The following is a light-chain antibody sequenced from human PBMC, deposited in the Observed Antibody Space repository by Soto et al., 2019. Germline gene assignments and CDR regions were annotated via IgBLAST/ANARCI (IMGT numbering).Light chain of an antibody. CDR3: SSCTSSSTI. CDR2: DVS. V-gene: IGLV2-14*03. CDR1: SSDIGSYNY. J-gene: IGLJ2*01. Sequence: QSALTQPASVSGSPGQSITISCTGTSSDIGSYNYVSWYQQHPGRAPQLLIYDVSYRPSGVSNRFSGSKSGNTASLTISGLQPEDEADYYCSSCTSSSTIFGGGTQLTVL.